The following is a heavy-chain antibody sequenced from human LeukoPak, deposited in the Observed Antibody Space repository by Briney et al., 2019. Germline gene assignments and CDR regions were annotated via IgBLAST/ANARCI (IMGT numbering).Heavy chain of an antibody. D-gene: IGHD3-22*01. CDR2: IIPIFGTA. CDR3: ARDVYYDSSGQARFDY. V-gene: IGHV1-69*06. J-gene: IGHJ4*02. CDR1: GYTFTGYY. Sequence: ASVKVSCKASGYTFTGYYMHWVRQAPGQGLEWMGGIIPIFGTANYAQKFQGRVTITADKSTSTAYMELSRLRSEDTAVYYCARDVYYDSSGQARFDYWGQGTLVTVSS.